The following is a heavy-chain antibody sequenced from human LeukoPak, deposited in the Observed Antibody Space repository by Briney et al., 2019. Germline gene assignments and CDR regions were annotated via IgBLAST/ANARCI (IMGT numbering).Heavy chain of an antibody. D-gene: IGHD1-26*01. V-gene: IGHV3-9*01. CDR3: AKDEESGRYRAGFGYFGC. CDR2: ISWNSGSI. Sequence: PGGSLRLSCAASGFTFDDYAMHWVRQVPGKGLEWASGISWNSGSIDYADSVKGRFTISRDNANNSLYLQMNSLGPEDTAFYYCAKDEESGRYRAGFGYFGCWGQGTLVTVSS. CDR1: GFTFDDYA. J-gene: IGHJ4*02.